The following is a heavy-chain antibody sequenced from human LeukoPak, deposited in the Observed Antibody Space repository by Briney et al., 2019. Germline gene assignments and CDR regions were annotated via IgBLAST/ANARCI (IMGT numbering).Heavy chain of an antibody. Sequence: ASVKVSCKASGYSFTGYYMRWVRQAPGQGLEWMGWINPDSGGTNYAQNFQGRVTMTRDTSISTAYMELSRLRSDDTAVYYCAINLVVVTAIDYWGQGTLVTVSS. CDR3: AINLVVVTAIDY. CDR2: INPDSGGT. CDR1: GYSFTGYY. D-gene: IGHD2-21*02. V-gene: IGHV1-2*02. J-gene: IGHJ4*02.